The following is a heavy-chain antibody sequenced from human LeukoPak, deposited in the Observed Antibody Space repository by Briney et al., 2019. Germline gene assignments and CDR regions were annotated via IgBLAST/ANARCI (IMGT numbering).Heavy chain of an antibody. CDR3: ARTVDTAYYYYMDV. V-gene: IGHV1-2*02. Sequence: ASVKVSCKASGGTFSSYAISWVRQAPGQGLEWMGWINPNSGGTNYAQKFQGRVTMTRDTSISTAYMELSRLRSDDTAVYYCARTVDTAYYYYMDVWGKGTTVTISS. CDR1: GGTFSSYA. D-gene: IGHD5-18*01. J-gene: IGHJ6*03. CDR2: INPNSGGT.